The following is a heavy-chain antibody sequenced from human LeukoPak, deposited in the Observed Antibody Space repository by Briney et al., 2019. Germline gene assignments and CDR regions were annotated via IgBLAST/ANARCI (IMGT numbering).Heavy chain of an antibody. CDR3: ARDYWDYDYYYYMDV. CDR2: LSSSGNT. D-gene: IGHD1-26*01. CDR1: GGSISISDYY. V-gene: IGHV4-39*07. J-gene: IGHJ6*03. Sequence: SETLSLTCTVSGGSISISDYYWGWIRQPPGKGLEWIGSLSSSGNTFYNPSLKSRVTLSLDTSKNQFSLKLSFVTAADTAVYYCARDYWDYDYYYYMDVWGKGTTVTVSS.